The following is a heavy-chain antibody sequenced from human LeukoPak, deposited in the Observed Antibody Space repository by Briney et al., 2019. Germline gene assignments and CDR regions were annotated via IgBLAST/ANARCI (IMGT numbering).Heavy chain of an antibody. Sequence: GASVKVSCKASGYTFTSYGTSWVRQAPGQGLEWMGWISAYNGNTNYAQKLQGRVTMTTDTSTSTAYMELRSLRSDDTAVYYCASPDSGSSETDAFDIWGQGTMVTVSS. D-gene: IGHD1-26*01. J-gene: IGHJ3*02. CDR1: GYTFTSYG. CDR3: ASPDSGSSETDAFDI. CDR2: ISAYNGNT. V-gene: IGHV1-18*01.